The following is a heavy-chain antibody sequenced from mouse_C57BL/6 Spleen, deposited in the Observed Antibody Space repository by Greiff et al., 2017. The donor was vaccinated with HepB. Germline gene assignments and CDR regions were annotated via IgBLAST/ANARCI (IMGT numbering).Heavy chain of an antibody. CDR1: GYAFSSYW. D-gene: IGHD2-4*01. V-gene: IGHV1-80*01. Sequence: QVQLQQSGAELVKPGASVKISCKASGYAFSSYWMNWVKQRPGKGLEWIGQIYPGDGDTNYNGKFKGKATLTADKSSSTAYMQLSSLTSEDSAVYFCAREGLRLGYAMDYWGQGTSVTVSS. CDR2: IYPGDGDT. CDR3: AREGLRLGYAMDY. J-gene: IGHJ4*01.